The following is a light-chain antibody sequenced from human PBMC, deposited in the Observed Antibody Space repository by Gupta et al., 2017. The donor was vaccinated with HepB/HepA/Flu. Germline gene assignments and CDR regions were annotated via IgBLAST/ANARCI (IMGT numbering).Light chain of an antibody. J-gene: IGKJ3*01. Sequence: EIALTQSPGPLSLSPGERATLSCRASQSVSSSYLAWYQQKPGQAPRLVIYGASSRATGIPDRFSGSGSGTDFTLTISRLEPEDFAVYYCQQYGSSPPFTFGPGTKVDIK. V-gene: IGKV3-20*01. CDR3: QQYGSSPPFT. CDR1: QSVSSSY. CDR2: GAS.